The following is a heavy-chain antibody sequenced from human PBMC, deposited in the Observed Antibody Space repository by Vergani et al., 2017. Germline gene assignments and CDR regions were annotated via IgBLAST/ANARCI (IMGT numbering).Heavy chain of an antibody. J-gene: IGHJ4*02. CDR3: ARSYYGSGSYFDY. Sequence: QVQLQQWGAGLLKPSETLSLTCAVYGGSFSGYYWSWIRQPPGKGLEWFGEINHSGSTNYNPSLKSRVTISVDTSKNQFSLKLSSVTAADTAVYYCARSYYGSGSYFDYWGQGTLVTVSS. V-gene: IGHV4-34*01. D-gene: IGHD3-10*01. CDR1: GGSFSGYY. CDR2: INHSGST.